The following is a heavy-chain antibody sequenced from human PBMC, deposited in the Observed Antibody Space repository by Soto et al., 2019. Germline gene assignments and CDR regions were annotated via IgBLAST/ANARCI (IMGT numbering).Heavy chain of an antibody. Sequence: PSETLSLTSTVSGGSISSDYWRWIRQPPGKGLEWIGYIYYSGSTNYNPSLKSRVTISVDTSKNQFSLKLSSVTTADTAVYYCARLTEVVPTSTCWLDTRGEGTLVTVSS. CDR1: GGSISSDY. CDR2: IYYSGST. D-gene: IGHD2-21*01. CDR3: ARLTEVVPTSTCWLDT. V-gene: IGHV4-59*08. J-gene: IGHJ5*02.